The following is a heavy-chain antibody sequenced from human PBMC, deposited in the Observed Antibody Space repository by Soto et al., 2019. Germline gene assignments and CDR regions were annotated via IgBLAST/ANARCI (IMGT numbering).Heavy chain of an antibody. V-gene: IGHV3-74*01. D-gene: IGHD2-8*01. CDR2: INSDGSST. CDR3: ARDFWRNGVCLDV. J-gene: IGHJ6*02. Sequence: GGSLRLSCAASGFTFTNYWMHWVRQAPGKGLVWVSRINSDGSSTSYADSVKGRFTISRDNTKNTLYLQMNSLRAEDTAVFYCARDFWRNGVCLDVWGQGTTVTVSS. CDR1: GFTFTNYW.